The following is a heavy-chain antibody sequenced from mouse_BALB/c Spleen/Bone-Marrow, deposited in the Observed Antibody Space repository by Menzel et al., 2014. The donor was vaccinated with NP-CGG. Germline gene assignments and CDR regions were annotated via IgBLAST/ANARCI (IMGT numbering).Heavy chain of an antibody. CDR1: GFTFSNYG. CDR2: INGNGGST. V-gene: IGHV5-6-3*01. J-gene: IGHJ2*01. Sequence: VQLKESGGGLVQPGGSLKLSCAASGFTFSNYGMSWVRQTPGKRLELVATINGNGGSTYYPDSVKGRFTISRDTAKNTLYLQMSSLKSEETAMYYCVRGNYGNYVDYFDFWGQGTTLTVSS. CDR3: VRGNYGNYVDYFDF. D-gene: IGHD2-1*01.